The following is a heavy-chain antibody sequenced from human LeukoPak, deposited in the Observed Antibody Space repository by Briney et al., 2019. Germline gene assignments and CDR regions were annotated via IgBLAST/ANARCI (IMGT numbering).Heavy chain of an antibody. CDR1: GFTFSNHA. D-gene: IGHD6-6*01. CDR3: AKGGASSPYTYIDV. V-gene: IGHV3-23*01. CDR2: IGDSGGST. J-gene: IGHJ6*04. Sequence: GGSLGLSCAASGFTFSNHAMSWVRQAPGKGLEWVSVIGDSGGSTYHADSVKGRFTISRDNSKNTLYLQMNSLRADDTAVYHCAKGGASSPYTYIDVWGKGTTVIVSS.